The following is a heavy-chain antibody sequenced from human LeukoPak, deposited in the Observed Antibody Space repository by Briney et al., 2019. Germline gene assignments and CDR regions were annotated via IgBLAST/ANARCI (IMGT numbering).Heavy chain of an antibody. CDR2: ISRSGSTK. CDR1: GFTFSDYN. D-gene: IGHD2-15*01. Sequence: KTGGSLRLSCAASGFTFSDYNMRWIRQAPGKGLEWVSSISRSGSTKYYADSVKGRLTISRDNAKNSLFLQMNSLRAEDTAVYYCARVLRYCSGGNCYSGGLGYMDVWGKGTTVTISS. V-gene: IGHV3-11*01. J-gene: IGHJ6*03. CDR3: ARVLRYCSGGNCYSGGLGYMDV.